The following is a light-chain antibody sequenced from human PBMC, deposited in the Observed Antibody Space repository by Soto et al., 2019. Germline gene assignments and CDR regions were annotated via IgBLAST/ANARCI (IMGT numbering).Light chain of an antibody. CDR3: QQSYSTRV. CDR2: AAS. CDR1: QSISSY. Sequence: DIQMTQSPSSLSASVGDRVTITCRASQSISSYLNWYQQKPGKAPKLLIYAASSLQSGVPSRFSGSGSGTDFTLTISSLQPEYFATYYCQQSYSTRVFGQGTKLEIK. V-gene: IGKV1-39*01. J-gene: IGKJ2*01.